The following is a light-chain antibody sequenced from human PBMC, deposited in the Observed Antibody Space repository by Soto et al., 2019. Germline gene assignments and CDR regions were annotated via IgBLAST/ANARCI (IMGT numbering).Light chain of an antibody. J-gene: IGKJ5*01. CDR2: GAS. V-gene: IGKV3D-15*01. CDR3: QQFHNWPPIT. Sequence: VMTQSPATLSVSPGERATLSCRASQSVSSYLAWYQQKPGQAPRLLMYGASNRATGIPDRFSGSGSGTEFTLTISSLQSEDFAVYYCQQFHNWPPITFGQGTRLEIK. CDR1: QSVSSY.